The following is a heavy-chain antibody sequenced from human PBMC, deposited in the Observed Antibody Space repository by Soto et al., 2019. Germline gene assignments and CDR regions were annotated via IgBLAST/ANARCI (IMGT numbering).Heavy chain of an antibody. D-gene: IGHD3-10*01. CDR2: FDPEDGET. CDR1: GYTLTELS. CDR3: ATVIIMARGRNVFDP. J-gene: IGHJ5*02. Sequence: GASVKVSCKVSGYTLTELSMHWVRQAPGKGLEWMGGFDPEDGETIYAQKFQGRVTMTEDTSTDTAYMELSSLRSEDTAVYYCATVIIMARGRNVFDPWGQGTLVTVSS. V-gene: IGHV1-24*01.